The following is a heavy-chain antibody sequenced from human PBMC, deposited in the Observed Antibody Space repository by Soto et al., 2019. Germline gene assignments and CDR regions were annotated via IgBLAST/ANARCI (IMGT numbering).Heavy chain of an antibody. D-gene: IGHD3-16*01. CDR3: VRSPKIGVRGAF. CDR1: GFSFSAYN. Sequence: PGESLRISCIGSGFSFSAYNMNWVRQAPGKGLEWVSSIKVGSSRIYQPDSMKGRFTISRDDARNSVYLQINSLRAEDTALYFCVRSPKIGVRGAFWGRGTQVTVSS. V-gene: IGHV3-21*01. J-gene: IGHJ1*01. CDR2: IKVGSSRI.